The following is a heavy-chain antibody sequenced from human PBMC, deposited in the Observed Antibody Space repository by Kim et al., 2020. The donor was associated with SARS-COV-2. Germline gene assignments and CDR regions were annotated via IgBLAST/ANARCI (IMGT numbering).Heavy chain of an antibody. CDR3: ARRGYCSSTSCPHFDY. Sequence: SFQGQVTISADKSISTAYLQWSSLKASDTAMYYCARRGYCSSTSCPHFDYWGQGTLVTVSS. V-gene: IGHV5-51*01. J-gene: IGHJ4*02. D-gene: IGHD2-2*01.